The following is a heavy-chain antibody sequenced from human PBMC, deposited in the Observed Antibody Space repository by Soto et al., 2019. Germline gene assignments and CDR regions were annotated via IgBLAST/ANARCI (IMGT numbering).Heavy chain of an antibody. CDR1: GSSVNNNYW. Sequence: PSETLSLTCAVSGSSVNNNYWWGWIRQPPGKGLEWIGYMYYSGTTYYNPSLKSRVTMSVDTSKNQFSLKVTSMTAVDTAVYYCANFLRHDFWSGYTLIDSWGQATLVTVYS. D-gene: IGHD3-3*01. CDR3: ANFLRHDFWSGYTLIDS. V-gene: IGHV4-28*01. CDR2: MYYSGTT. J-gene: IGHJ4*02.